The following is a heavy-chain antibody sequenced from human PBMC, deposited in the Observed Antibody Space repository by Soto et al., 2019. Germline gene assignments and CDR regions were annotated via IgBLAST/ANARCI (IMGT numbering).Heavy chain of an antibody. CDR1: GESFSASS. CDR2: INHSGSA. D-gene: IGHD3-22*01. V-gene: IGHV4-34*01. CDR3: ARRSRITMIVVPYTWFDP. J-gene: IGHJ5*02. Sequence: QVQLQQWGAGLLKPSETLSLTCAVSGESFSASSWSWIRQPPGKGLEWIGDINHSGSADYNPSLKSRVSISIDKARNQFSLNLSSVTAADTAVYYCARRSRITMIVVPYTWFDPWGQGTRVTVSS.